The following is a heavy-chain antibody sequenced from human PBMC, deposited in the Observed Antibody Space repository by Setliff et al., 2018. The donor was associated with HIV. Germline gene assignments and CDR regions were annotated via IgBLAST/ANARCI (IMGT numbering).Heavy chain of an antibody. CDR1: GYTFTSYY. D-gene: IGHD3-22*01. Sequence: ASVKVSCKASGYTFTSYYLHWVRQAPGQGLEWMGMINPSGGSASHAQKFQGRVTMSRDTSTSTVYMELSSLRSEDTAVYYCARDYFDSSAYHYGFGAFDIWGQGTMVTVSS. CDR2: INPSGGSA. J-gene: IGHJ3*02. V-gene: IGHV1-46*01. CDR3: ARDYFDSSAYHYGFGAFDI.